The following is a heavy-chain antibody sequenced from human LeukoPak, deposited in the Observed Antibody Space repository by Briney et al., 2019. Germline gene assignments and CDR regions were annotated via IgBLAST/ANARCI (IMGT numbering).Heavy chain of an antibody. CDR2: IYYSGST. V-gene: IGHV4-59*01. D-gene: IGHD2-21*01. Sequence: PSETLSLTCTVSGGSISSYYWSWIRQPPGKGLEWIGYIYYSGSTNYNPSLKSRVTISVDTSKNQFSLKLSSVPAADTAVYYCARVRGSIGPSYFDYWGQGPRVTVSS. J-gene: IGHJ4*02. CDR1: GGSISSYY. CDR3: ARVRGSIGPSYFDY.